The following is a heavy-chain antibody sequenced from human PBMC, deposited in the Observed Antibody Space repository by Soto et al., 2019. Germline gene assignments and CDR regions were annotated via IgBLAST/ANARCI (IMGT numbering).Heavy chain of an antibody. Sequence: GGSLRLSCAASGFTFSNYAMNWARQAPGKGLEWVSSISSSGDDTYYPDSVKGLFTISRDNSRNTLYLQMNSLRAEDTAIYYCAKNGYEYSTSSPWFDPWGQGTLVTVSS. CDR2: ISSSGDDT. J-gene: IGHJ5*02. D-gene: IGHD6-6*01. V-gene: IGHV3-23*01. CDR1: GFTFSNYA. CDR3: AKNGYEYSTSSPWFDP.